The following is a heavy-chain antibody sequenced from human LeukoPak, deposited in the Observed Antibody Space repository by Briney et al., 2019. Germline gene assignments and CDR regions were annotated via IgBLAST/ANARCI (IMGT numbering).Heavy chain of an antibody. Sequence: SVKVSCKASVGTFSSYAISWVRQAPGQGLEWMGRIIPILGIANYAQKFQGRVTITADKSTSTAYMELSSLRSEDTAVYYCARDFVGLGIRLGKAFDIWGQGTMVTVSS. CDR3: ARDFVGLGIRLGKAFDI. CDR2: IIPILGIA. D-gene: IGHD3-16*01. CDR1: VGTFSSYA. J-gene: IGHJ3*02. V-gene: IGHV1-69*04.